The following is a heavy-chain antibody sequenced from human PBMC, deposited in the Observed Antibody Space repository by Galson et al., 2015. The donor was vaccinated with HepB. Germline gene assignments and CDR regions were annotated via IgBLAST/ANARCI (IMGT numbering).Heavy chain of an antibody. V-gene: IGHV3-7*01. CDR3: ARTLNSGWFENDY. D-gene: IGHD6-19*01. CDR2: INQDGSKK. Sequence: SLRLSCAGSGFTFSNYWMSWVRQAPGKGLEWVANINQDGSKKYYVDSVKGRFTISRDNAKNSLYLQMNSLRAEDTAVYYCARTLNSGWFENDYWGQGTLVTVSS. CDR1: GFTFSNYW. J-gene: IGHJ4*02.